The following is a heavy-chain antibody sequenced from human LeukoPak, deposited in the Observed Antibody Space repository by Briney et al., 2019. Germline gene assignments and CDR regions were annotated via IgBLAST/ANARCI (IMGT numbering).Heavy chain of an antibody. Sequence: SEXXXXXCTVSGGSISSSSYYWGWVRQPPGKGLEWIGSIYYSGSTYYNPSLKRRVTISVDTSKNQFSLKLSSVTAADTAVYYCARHPRTYCSGGSCYIYYYYMDVWGKGTTVTVSS. D-gene: IGHD2-15*01. CDR1: GGSISSSSYY. V-gene: IGHV4-39*01. J-gene: IGHJ6*03. CDR2: IYYSGST. CDR3: ARHPRTYCSGGSCYIYYYYMDV.